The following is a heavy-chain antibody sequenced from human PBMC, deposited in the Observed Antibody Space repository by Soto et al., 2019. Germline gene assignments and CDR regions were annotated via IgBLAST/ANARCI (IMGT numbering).Heavy chain of an antibody. CDR2: SDPSDSYT. CDR3: ARHTQLAYQSHFDY. D-gene: IGHD6-6*01. CDR1: GCRFPIYW. J-gene: IGHJ4*02. Sequence: PWGSPKISRQGSGCRFPIYWLIWVLEMPGKSLEGVGGSDPSDSYTNYSPSFQGHVTISADKSISPAYLQWSSLQAPDTPMYYCARHTQLAYQSHFDYWGQGTLVTVSS. V-gene: IGHV5-10-1*01.